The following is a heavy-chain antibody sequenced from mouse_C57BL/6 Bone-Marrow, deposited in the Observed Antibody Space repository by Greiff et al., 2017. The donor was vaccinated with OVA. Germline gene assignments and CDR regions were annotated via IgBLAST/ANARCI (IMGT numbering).Heavy chain of an antibody. D-gene: IGHD1-1*01. J-gene: IGHJ2*01. CDR3: ARGDYYGSSYDY. Sequence: VQLQESGAELARPGASVKLSCKASGYTFTSYGISWVKQRTGQGLEWIGEIYPRSGNTYYNEKFKGKATLTADKSSSTAYMERRSLTSEDSAVYFCARGDYYGSSYDYWGQGTTLTVSS. CDR2: IYPRSGNT. CDR1: GYTFTSYG. V-gene: IGHV1-81*01.